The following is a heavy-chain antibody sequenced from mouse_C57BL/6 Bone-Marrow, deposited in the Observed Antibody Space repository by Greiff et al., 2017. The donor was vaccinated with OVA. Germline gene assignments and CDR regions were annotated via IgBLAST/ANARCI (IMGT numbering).Heavy chain of an antibody. CDR2: IDPSDSET. CDR1: GYTFTSYW. V-gene: IGHV1-52*01. D-gene: IGHD2-5*01. CDR3: ARRGGSYYSNLFDY. Sequence: QVQLQQPGAELVRPGSSVKLSCKASGYTFTSYWMHWVKQRPIQGLEWIGNIDPSDSETHYNQKFKDKATLTVDKSSSTAYMQLSSLTSEDSAVYYCARRGGSYYSNLFDYWGQGTTLRVSS. J-gene: IGHJ2*01.